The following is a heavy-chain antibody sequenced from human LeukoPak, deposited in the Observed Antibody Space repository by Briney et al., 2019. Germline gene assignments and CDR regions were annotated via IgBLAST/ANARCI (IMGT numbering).Heavy chain of an antibody. CDR3: VRYFTAVAPTLRLDY. V-gene: IGHV3-7*03. Sequence: GGSLRLSCVVSGFTFNRCWMNWVRQAPGKGLEWVATIKQDGRDKYYVDSVKGRFTISRDDAKNSLYLQMNSLRVEDTAVYHCVRYFTAVAPTLRLDYWGQGTLVTVSS. D-gene: IGHD6-19*01. J-gene: IGHJ4*02. CDR1: GFTFNRCW. CDR2: IKQDGRDK.